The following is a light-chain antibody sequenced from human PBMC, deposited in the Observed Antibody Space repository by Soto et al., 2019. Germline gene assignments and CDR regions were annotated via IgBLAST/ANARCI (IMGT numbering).Light chain of an antibody. J-gene: IGLJ3*02. Sequence: QSVLTQPPSASGSPGQSVTISCTGTSSDIGGYNSVSWYQQHPGKAPRLMIYEVNKRPSGVPDRFSGSKSGYTASLTVSGLQTEDDAFYFCSSSAGIYHYLVFGGGTKLTVL. CDR3: SSSAGIYHYLV. CDR1: SSDIGGYNS. CDR2: EVN. V-gene: IGLV2-8*01.